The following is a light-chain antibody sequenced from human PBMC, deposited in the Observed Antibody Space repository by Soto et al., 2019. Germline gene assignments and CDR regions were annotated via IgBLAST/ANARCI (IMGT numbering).Light chain of an antibody. CDR2: GAS. J-gene: IGKJ4*01. V-gene: IGKV3-15*01. Sequence: EIVMTHSPATLSVSPWEIATLSCGASQSVSSNLAWYQQKPGQAPRLLIYGASTRATGIPARFSGSGSGTELTPTISSLQSEDFAVYYCQQFSSYPLTFGGGTKVDIK. CDR3: QQFSSYPLT. CDR1: QSVSSN.